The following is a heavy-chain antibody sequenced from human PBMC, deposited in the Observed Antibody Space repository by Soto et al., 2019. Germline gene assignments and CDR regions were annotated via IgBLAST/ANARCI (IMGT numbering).Heavy chain of an antibody. V-gene: IGHV2-26*01. D-gene: IGHD3-10*01. Sequence: QVTLKESGPVLVRPTETLTLTCTVSGFSLNNVRMGVTWIRQPPGKALEWLAHISSTDEKAYSTSLKTRLTIFKDTSNSRLILYMTALDPFDPAPYSCAGIVLGSGHAYTFYRSYHGLDVWCSGTPVTVSS. CDR1: GFSLNNVRMG. J-gene: IGHJ6*04. CDR2: ISSTDEK. CDR3: AGIVLGSGHAYTFYRSYHGLDV.